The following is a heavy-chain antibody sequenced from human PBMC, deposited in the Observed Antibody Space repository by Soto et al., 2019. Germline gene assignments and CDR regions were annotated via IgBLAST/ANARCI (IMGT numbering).Heavy chain of an antibody. D-gene: IGHD2-2*01. Sequence: QVQLQESGPGLVKPSETLSLTCTVSGGSISSYFWSWIRQPAGKGLEWIGRIYTSGSTNYNPSLKSRVTMSGDTSKNQFSLKLTSVTAADTAVYFCARHNCSSTTCYGYYGMDVWGQGTTVTVSS. CDR1: GGSISSYF. V-gene: IGHV4-4*07. J-gene: IGHJ6*02. CDR3: ARHNCSSTTCYGYYGMDV. CDR2: IYTSGST.